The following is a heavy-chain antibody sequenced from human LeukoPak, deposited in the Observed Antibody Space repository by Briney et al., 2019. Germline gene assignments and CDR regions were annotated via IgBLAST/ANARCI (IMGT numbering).Heavy chain of an antibody. CDR2: IIPIFGTA. Sequence: ASVKVSCKASGGTFSSYAISWVRQAPGQGLEWMGGIIPIFGTANYAQKFQGRVTITADKSTSTAYMELSSLRSEDTAVYYCARDFDYRTDTDYWGQGTLVTVSS. V-gene: IGHV1-69*06. CDR1: GGTFSSYA. J-gene: IGHJ4*02. D-gene: IGHD4-11*01. CDR3: ARDFDYRTDTDY.